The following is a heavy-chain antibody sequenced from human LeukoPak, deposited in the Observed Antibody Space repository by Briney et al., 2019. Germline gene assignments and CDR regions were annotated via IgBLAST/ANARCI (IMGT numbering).Heavy chain of an antibody. D-gene: IGHD3-22*01. CDR1: GGSFSGYY. CDR3: ARYYYDSSGSRAFDY. J-gene: IGHJ4*02. Sequence: SETLSLTCAVYGGSFSGYYWSWIRQPPGKGLEWIGEINHSGSTNYNPSLKSRVTISVDTFKNQFSLKLSSVTAADTAVYYCARYYYDSSGSRAFDYWGQGTLVTVSS. V-gene: IGHV4-34*01. CDR2: INHSGST.